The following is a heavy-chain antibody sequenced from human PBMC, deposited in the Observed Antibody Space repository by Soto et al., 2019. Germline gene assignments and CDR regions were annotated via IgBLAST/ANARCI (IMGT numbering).Heavy chain of an antibody. D-gene: IGHD4-17*01. Sequence: GGSLRLSCAASGFTFSSYDMHWVRQATGKGLEWVSAIGTAGDTYYPGSVKGRFTISRENAKNSLYLQMNSLRAGDTAVYYCARGDYNNYGDHGNWFDPWGQGTLVTVSS. CDR1: GFTFSSYD. CDR3: ARGDYNNYGDHGNWFDP. J-gene: IGHJ5*02. V-gene: IGHV3-13*01. CDR2: IGTAGDT.